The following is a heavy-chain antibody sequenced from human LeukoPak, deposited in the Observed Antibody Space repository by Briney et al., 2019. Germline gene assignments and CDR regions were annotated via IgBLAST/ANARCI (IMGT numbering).Heavy chain of an antibody. CDR3: AKAITVLRFLEWLSYYYYGMDV. CDR2: ISGSGGST. CDR1: GFTFSSYA. J-gene: IGHJ6*02. Sequence: GGSLRLSCAASGFTFSSYAMSWVRQAPGKGLEWVSAISGSGGSTYYADSVKGRFTISRDNSKNTLYLQMNSLRAEDTAVYYCAKAITVLRFLEWLSYYYYGMDVWGQGTTVTVSS. D-gene: IGHD3-3*01. V-gene: IGHV3-23*01.